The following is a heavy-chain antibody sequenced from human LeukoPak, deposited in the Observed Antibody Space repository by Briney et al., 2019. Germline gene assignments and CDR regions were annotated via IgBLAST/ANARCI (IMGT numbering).Heavy chain of an antibody. V-gene: IGHV3-30*04. CDR3: ARSVGSGRFDY. D-gene: IGHD6-19*01. CDR2: ISYDA. J-gene: IGHJ4*02. Sequence: PGGSLRLSCAASGFTFSSYEMNWVRQAPGKGLEWVAVISYDAYYADSVKGRFTISRDNSKNTLYLQMNSLRAEDTAVYFCARSVGSGRFDYWGQGTLVTVSS. CDR1: GFTFSSYE.